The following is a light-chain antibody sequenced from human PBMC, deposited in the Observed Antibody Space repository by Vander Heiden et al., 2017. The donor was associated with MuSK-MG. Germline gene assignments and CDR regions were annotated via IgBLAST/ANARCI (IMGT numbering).Light chain of an antibody. Sequence: DIVMTQSPLSLPVTPGEPASISCRSSQSLLHSNGYNYLDWYLQKPGQSPQLLIYLGSNRASGVPDRFSGSGSGTDFTLKISRVEAEDVGVYYCMQALQTPRLTFSGGTKVEIK. CDR1: QSLLHSNGYNY. CDR3: MQALQTPRLT. CDR2: LGS. J-gene: IGKJ4*01. V-gene: IGKV2-28*01.